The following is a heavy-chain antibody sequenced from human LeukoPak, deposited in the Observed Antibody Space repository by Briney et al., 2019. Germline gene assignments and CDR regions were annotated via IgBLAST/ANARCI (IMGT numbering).Heavy chain of an antibody. CDR3: AKENVRYYYDGSGRADFDY. J-gene: IGHJ4*02. Sequence: GGSLRLSCAASGFTFSSYAISWVRQAPGKGLEWVSAISGSGGSTYYADSVKGRFTISRDNSKNTLYLQMNSLRAEDTAVYYCAKENVRYYYDGSGRADFDYWGQGTLVTVSS. V-gene: IGHV3-23*01. CDR1: GFTFSSYA. CDR2: ISGSGGST. D-gene: IGHD3-22*01.